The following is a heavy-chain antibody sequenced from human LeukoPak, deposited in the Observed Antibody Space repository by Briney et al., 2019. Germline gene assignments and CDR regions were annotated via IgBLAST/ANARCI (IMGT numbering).Heavy chain of an antibody. V-gene: IGHV3-21*01. CDR1: GFTFSSYS. J-gene: IGHJ4*02. CDR2: ISSSGSYI. D-gene: IGHD3-10*01. CDR3: ARGGNYYGWYYFDY. Sequence: PGGSLRLSCAASGFTFSSYSMNWVRQAPGKGLEWVSSISSSGSYIYYADSVKGRFTISRDNAKNSLYLQMNSLRAEDTAVYYCARGGNYYGWYYFDYWGQGTLVTVSS.